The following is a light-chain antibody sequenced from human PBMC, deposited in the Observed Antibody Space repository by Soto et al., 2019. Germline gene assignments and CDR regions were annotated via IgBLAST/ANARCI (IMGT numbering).Light chain of an antibody. CDR3: QSYDSSLSVV. V-gene: IGLV1-40*01. J-gene: IGLJ2*01. CDR2: GNS. Sequence: QSVLTQPPSASATPGQRVTISCSGSSSNIGSNTVNWYQQLPGTAPKLLIYGNSNRPSGVPDRFSGSKSGTSASLAITGLQAEDEADYYCQSYDSSLSVVFGGGTKLTVL. CDR1: SSNIGSNT.